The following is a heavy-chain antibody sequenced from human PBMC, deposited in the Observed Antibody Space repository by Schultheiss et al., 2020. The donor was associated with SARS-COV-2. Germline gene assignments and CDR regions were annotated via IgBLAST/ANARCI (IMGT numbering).Heavy chain of an antibody. CDR3: ARVDSYYDFWSGTNYDAFDI. CDR2: IYYSGST. CDR1: GGSFSAYY. V-gene: IGHV4-34*01. J-gene: IGHJ3*02. D-gene: IGHD3-3*01. Sequence: SETLSLTCAVYGGSFSAYYWSWIRQPPGKGLEWIGYIYYSGSTYYNPSLKSRVTISVDTSKNQFSLKLNSVTAADTAVYYCARVDSYYDFWSGTNYDAFDIWGQGTMVTVSS.